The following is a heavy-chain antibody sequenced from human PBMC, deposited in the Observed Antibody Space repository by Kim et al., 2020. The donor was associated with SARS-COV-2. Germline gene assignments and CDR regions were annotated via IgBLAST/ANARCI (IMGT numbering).Heavy chain of an antibody. D-gene: IGHD3-10*01. CDR3: ARGNYYGSGSYHNPYYYYYGMDV. V-gene: IGHV4-34*01. CDR2: INHSGST. CDR1: GGSFSGYY. Sequence: SETLSLTCAVYGGSFSGYYWSWIRQPPGKGLEWIGEINHSGSTNYNASLKSRVTISVDTSKNQFSLKLSSVTAADTAVYYCARGNYYGSGSYHNPYYYYYGMDVWGQGTTVTVSS. J-gene: IGHJ6*02.